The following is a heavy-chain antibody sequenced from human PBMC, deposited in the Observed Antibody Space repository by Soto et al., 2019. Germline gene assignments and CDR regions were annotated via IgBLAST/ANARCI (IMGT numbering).Heavy chain of an antibody. J-gene: IGHJ6*02. CDR1: GFTVSSNY. V-gene: IGHV3-53*01. CDR2: IYSGGST. Sequence: GGSLRLSCAASGFTVSSNYMSWVRQAPGKGLEWVSVIYSGGSTYYADSVKGRFTISRDNSKNTLYLQMNSLRAEDTAVYYCARGATAMPDWGYYGSGMDVWGQGTTVTVSS. CDR3: ARGATAMPDWGYYGSGMDV. D-gene: IGHD3-10*01.